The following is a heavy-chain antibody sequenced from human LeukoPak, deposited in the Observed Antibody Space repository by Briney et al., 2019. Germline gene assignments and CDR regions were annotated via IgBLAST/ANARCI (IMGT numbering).Heavy chain of an antibody. CDR2: IKHDGREK. CDR3: GRDDGDYSDAFDI. V-gene: IGHV3-7*01. CDR1: GFTFSSYR. J-gene: IGHJ3*02. D-gene: IGHD4-17*01. Sequence: PGGSLRLSCAASGFTFSSYRMSWVRQAPGEGLEWVGNIKHDGREKYYVDSVKGRFTISRENAKNSLYLQMNSLRAEDTVVYCGGRDDGDYSDAFDIWGQGTMVTVSS.